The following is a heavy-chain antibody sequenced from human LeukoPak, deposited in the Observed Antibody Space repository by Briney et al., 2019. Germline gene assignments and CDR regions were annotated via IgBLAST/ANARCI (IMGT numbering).Heavy chain of an antibody. Sequence: SETLSLTCAVSGYSIRSGYYWGWIRQPPGKGLEWIGSIYHSGSTYYNPSLKSRVTISVDTSKNQFSLKLSSVTAADTAVYYCARRAPSPYYMDVWGKGTTVTVPS. V-gene: IGHV4-38-2*01. CDR3: ARRAPSPYYMDV. CDR1: GYSIRSGYY. CDR2: IYHSGST. J-gene: IGHJ6*03. D-gene: IGHD6-6*01.